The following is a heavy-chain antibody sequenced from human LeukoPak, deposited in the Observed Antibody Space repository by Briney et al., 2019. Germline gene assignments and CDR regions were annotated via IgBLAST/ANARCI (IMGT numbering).Heavy chain of an antibody. V-gene: IGHV3-48*03. CDR2: IISSGSTT. CDR3: ARDTDEYISIWSDH. D-gene: IGHD6-6*01. Sequence: GGSLRLSCVASGFTFSSYEMNWVRHAPGKGLEWVSYIISSGSTTYSGDSVKGRFTISRDNAKNLLCLQMSSLRAEDTAVYYCARDTDEYISIWSDHWGQGTLVTAPS. J-gene: IGHJ4*02. CDR1: GFTFSSYE.